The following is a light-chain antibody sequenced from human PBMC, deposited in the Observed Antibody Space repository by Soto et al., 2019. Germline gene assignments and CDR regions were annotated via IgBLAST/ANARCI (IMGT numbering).Light chain of an antibody. CDR3: QQYDSSLT. J-gene: IGKJ1*01. CDR2: GAS. V-gene: IGKV3-20*01. Sequence: DIVLTQSPASLSLPPGERATLSCRASQSVSSSFLAWYQHKPGQAPRLLIYGASRRATGIADRFTGSGSGTDFTLTISRLEPEDFALYYCQQYDSSLTFGLGTKVEIK. CDR1: QSVSSSF.